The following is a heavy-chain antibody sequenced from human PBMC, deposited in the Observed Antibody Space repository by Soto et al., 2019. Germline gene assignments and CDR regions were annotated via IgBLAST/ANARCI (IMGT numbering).Heavy chain of an antibody. D-gene: IGHD3-3*01. V-gene: IGHV4-39*01. CDR1: GGSISSSSYF. CDR2: IYSSGST. J-gene: IGHJ5*02. CDR3: ARRVTVFGVFQP. Sequence: SETLSLTCTVSGGSISSSSYFWCWIRQPPGKGLEWIGSIYSSGSTYYNPSLKSRVTMSVDTSKNQFSLTLSSVTAADTAVYYCARRVTVFGVFQPWGQGTLVTVSS.